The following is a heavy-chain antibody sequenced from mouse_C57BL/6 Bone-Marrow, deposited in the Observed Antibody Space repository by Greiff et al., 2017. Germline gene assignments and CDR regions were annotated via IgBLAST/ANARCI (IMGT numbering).Heavy chain of an antibody. CDR1: GFTFSDYY. J-gene: IGHJ1*03. V-gene: IGHV5-12*01. D-gene: IGHD1-1*01. Sequence: EVKLMESGGGLVQPGGSLKLSCAASGFTFSDYYMYWVRQTPEKRLEWVAYISNGGGSTYYPDTVKGRFTISRDNAKNTLYLQMSRLKSEDTAMYYCARSTVVSPYWYFDVWGTGTTVTVSS. CDR3: ARSTVVSPYWYFDV. CDR2: ISNGGGST.